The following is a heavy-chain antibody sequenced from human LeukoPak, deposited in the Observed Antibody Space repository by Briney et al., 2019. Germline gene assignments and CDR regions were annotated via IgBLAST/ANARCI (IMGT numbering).Heavy chain of an antibody. V-gene: IGHV3-23*01. CDR2: ISGSGGST. D-gene: IGHD1-7*01. CDR1: GFTFSSYA. J-gene: IGHJ6*02. Sequence: GGSLRLSCAASGFTFSSYAMSWVRQAPGKGLEWVSAISGSGGSTYYADSAKGRFTISRDNSKNTLYLQMNSLRAEDTAVYYCAKVDWNYEGPYYYGMDVWGQGTTVTVSS. CDR3: AKVDWNYEGPYYYGMDV.